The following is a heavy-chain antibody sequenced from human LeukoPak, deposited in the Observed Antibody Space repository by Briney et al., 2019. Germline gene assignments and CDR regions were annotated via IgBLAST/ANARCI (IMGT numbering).Heavy chain of an antibody. CDR1: GGSVSDYY. D-gene: IGHD6-19*01. V-gene: IGHV4-4*07. CDR2: ISSTGRT. Sequence: PSETLSLTCTISGGSVSDYYWSWIRQPAGKGLEWIGRISSTGRTDYNPSLTSRVTISVDTSKNQLSMKLSSVTAADTAVYYCAKGAGPPWFDPWGQGTLVTVSS. J-gene: IGHJ5*02. CDR3: AKGAGPPWFDP.